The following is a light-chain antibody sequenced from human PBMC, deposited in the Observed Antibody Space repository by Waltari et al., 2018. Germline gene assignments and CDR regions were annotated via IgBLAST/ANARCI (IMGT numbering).Light chain of an antibody. CDR3: ATWSHRLNGQGV. V-gene: IGLV1-44*01. Sequence: QSVLTQPPSASGTPGQRVTISCSGSSSNIGSYTVNWYQQFPGTAPKLLLYSNDQRPSGVPDRFSGSKSDTSAAVAISGRQSGDEADYYCATWSHRLNGQGVFGGGTRLTVL. J-gene: IGLJ3*02. CDR1: SSNIGSYT. CDR2: SND.